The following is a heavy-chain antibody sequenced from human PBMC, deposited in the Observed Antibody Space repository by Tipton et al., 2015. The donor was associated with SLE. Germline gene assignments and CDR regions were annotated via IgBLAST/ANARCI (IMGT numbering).Heavy chain of an antibody. J-gene: IGHJ6*02. CDR2: ISYDGSNK. D-gene: IGHD2-15*01. CDR3: ARRIGGYYGMDV. V-gene: IGHV3-30*03. Sequence: SLRLSCAASGFTFSSYWMHWVRQAPGKGLEWVAVISYDGSNKYYADSVKGRFTISRDNSKNTLYLQMNSLRAEDTAVYYCARRIGGYYGMDVWGQGTTVTVSS. CDR1: GFTFSSYW.